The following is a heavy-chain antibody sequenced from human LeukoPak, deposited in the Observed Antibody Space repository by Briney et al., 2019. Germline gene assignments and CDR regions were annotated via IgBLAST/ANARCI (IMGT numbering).Heavy chain of an antibody. CDR2: INPNNGGT. J-gene: IGHJ4*02. CDR1: GYTFNGYY. CDR3: ARGAHGSSWYRY. D-gene: IGHD6-13*01. V-gene: IGHV1-2*02. Sequence: ASVKVSCKSSGYTFNGYYMHWVRQAPGQGLEWMGWINPNNGGTKHAQNFQGRVTMTRDTSISTAYMELDRLRFDDTAVYYCARGAHGSSWYRYWGQGTLVTVSS.